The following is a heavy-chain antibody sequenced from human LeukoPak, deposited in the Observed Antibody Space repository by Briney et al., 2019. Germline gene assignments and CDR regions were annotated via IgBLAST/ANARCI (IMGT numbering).Heavy chain of an antibody. D-gene: IGHD5-18*01. CDR1: GYTFTSYD. CDR3: ARAAWDTAMVTFDY. CDR2: MNPNSGNT. Sequence: GASVKVSCKASGYTFTSYDINWVRQATGQGLEWMGWMNPNSGNTGYAQKFQGRVTMTRNTSISTAYMELSSLRSEDTAVYYCARAAWDTAMVTFDYWGQGTLVTVSS. V-gene: IGHV1-8*01. J-gene: IGHJ4*02.